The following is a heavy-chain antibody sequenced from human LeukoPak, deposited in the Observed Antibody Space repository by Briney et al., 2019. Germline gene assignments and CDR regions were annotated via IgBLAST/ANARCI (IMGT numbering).Heavy chain of an antibody. CDR2: IYTSGST. V-gene: IGHV4-4*07. J-gene: IGHJ5*02. CDR3: AREVVVVVAATPDVFVSGNWFDP. D-gene: IGHD2-15*01. Sequence: PSETLSLTCTVSGGSISSYYWSWIRQPAGKGLEWIGRIYTSGSTNYNPSLKSRVTMSVDTSKNQFSLKLSSVTAANTAVYYCAREVVVVVAATPDVFVSGNWFDPWGQGTLVTVSS. CDR1: GGSISSYY.